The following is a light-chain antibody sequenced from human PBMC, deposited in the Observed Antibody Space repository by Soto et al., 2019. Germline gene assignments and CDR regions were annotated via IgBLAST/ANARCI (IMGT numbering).Light chain of an antibody. CDR2: GVS. J-gene: IGKJ4*01. CDR1: QSVSSSY. V-gene: IGKV3-20*01. CDR3: QQYGSSPLT. Sequence: EIVLTQSPGTLSLSPGERATLSCRASQSVSSSYLAWYQQKPGQAPRLLIYGVSSRATGIPDRFSGSGCGTDFTLTISRLEPEDFAVYYCQQYGSSPLTFGGGTKVEIK.